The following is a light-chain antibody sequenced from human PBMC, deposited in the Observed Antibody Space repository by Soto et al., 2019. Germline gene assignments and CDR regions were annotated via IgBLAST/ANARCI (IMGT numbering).Light chain of an antibody. CDR3: RSYARSNNVV. V-gene: IGLV2-8*01. J-gene: IGLJ2*01. CDR1: SSDVGGYNY. CDR2: EVS. Sequence: QSVLTQPPSASGSPGQSVTISCTGTSSDVGGYNYVSWYQQHPGKAPKLMIYEVSKRPSGVPNRFSGSKSGNTASLTVSGLQADDECDYYCRSYARSNNVVFGGGTKLAVL.